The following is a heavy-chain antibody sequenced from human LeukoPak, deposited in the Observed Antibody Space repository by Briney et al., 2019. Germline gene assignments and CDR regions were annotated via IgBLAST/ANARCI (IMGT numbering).Heavy chain of an antibody. D-gene: IGHD2-21*02. CDR1: GYTFTSYG. CDR2: ISAYNGNT. J-gene: IGHJ4*02. Sequence: ASVKVSCKASGYTFTSYGISWVRQAPGQGLEWRGWISAYNGNTNYAQKLQGRVTMTTDTSTSTAYIELRSLRSDDTAVYYCARVAGYCGGDCDPDDYWGQGTLVTVSS. CDR3: ARVAGYCGGDCDPDDY. V-gene: IGHV1-18*01.